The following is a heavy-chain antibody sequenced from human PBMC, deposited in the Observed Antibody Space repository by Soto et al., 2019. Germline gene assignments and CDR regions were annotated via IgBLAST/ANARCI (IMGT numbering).Heavy chain of an antibody. D-gene: IGHD3-3*01. CDR3: ARAPFYFFDY. J-gene: IGHJ4*02. CDR2: INPNTGGT. Sequence: AAVKVSCQNSGYTITDHYLHWVRQAPGQGLEWMGWINPNTGGTNNAQKFQGRVTMTRDTSISTAYMELNRLISDDTAVYYCARAPFYFFDYWGQGTQVIVFS. V-gene: IGHV1-2*02. CDR1: GYTITDHY.